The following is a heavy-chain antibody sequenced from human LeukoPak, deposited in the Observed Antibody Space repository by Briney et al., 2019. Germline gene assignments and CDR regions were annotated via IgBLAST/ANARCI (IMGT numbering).Heavy chain of an antibody. CDR3: ARGLRACGGDCYYFDY. J-gene: IGHJ4*02. CDR2: ISSSGSTI. CDR1: GFTFSSYE. V-gene: IGHV3-48*03. D-gene: IGHD2-21*02. Sequence: GGSLRLSCAASGFTFSSYEMNWVRQAPGKGLEWVSYISSSGSTIYYADSVKGRFTISRDNAKISLYLQMNSLRAEDTAVYYCARGLRACGGDCYYFDYWGQGTLVTVSS.